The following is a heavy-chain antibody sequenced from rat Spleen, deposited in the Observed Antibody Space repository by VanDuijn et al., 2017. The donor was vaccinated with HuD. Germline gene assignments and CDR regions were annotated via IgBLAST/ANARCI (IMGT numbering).Heavy chain of an antibody. D-gene: IGHD5-1*01. CDR2: ISTGGGNT. CDR3: AREELTGANWFAY. CDR1: GFTFSNYD. Sequence: EVQLVESGGGLVQPGRSMKLSCAASGFTFSNYDMAWVRQAPTKGLEWIASISTGGGNTYYRDSVKGRFTISRDNAKNTQYLQMDSLRSEDTATYYWAREELTGANWFAYWCQGTLVTVSS. V-gene: IGHV5S13*01. J-gene: IGHJ3*01.